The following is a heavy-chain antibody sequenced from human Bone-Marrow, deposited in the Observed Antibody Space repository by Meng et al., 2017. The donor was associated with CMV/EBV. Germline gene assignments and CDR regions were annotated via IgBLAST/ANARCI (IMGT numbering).Heavy chain of an antibody. CDR3: ARGRWELTRWNNGMDV. CDR2: ISSSSSYI. D-gene: IGHD4-23*01. Sequence: GESLKISCAASGFTFSSYSMNWVRQAPGKGLEWVSSISSSSSYIYYADSVKGRFTISRDNAKNSLYLQMNSLRAEDTAVYYCARGRWELTRWNNGMDVWGQGTTVTVSS. V-gene: IGHV3-21*01. CDR1: GFTFSSYS. J-gene: IGHJ6*02.